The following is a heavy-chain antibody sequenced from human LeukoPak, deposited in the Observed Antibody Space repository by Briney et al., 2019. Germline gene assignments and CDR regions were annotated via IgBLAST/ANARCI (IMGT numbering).Heavy chain of an antibody. D-gene: IGHD2-2*01. CDR3: ARDYCSSTSCYYGVGPYYYYGMDV. Sequence: ASVKVSCKASGYTFTGYYMHWVRQAPGQGLEWMGWINPNSGGTNYARKLQGRVTMTTDTSTSTAYTELRSLRSDDTAVYYCARDYCSSTSCYYGVGPYYYYGMDVWGQGTTVTVSS. V-gene: IGHV1-2*02. CDR2: INPNSGGT. CDR1: GYTFTGYY. J-gene: IGHJ6*02.